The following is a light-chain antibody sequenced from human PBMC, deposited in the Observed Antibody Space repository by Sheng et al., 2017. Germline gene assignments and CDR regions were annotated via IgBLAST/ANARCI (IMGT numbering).Light chain of an antibody. V-gene: IGKV3-20*01. CDR1: QSVSTTS. CDR3: QQYGASPT. Sequence: ETVLTQSPDTLSLSPGERATLSCRASQSVSTTSLAWYQQKPGQAPRLLIYAASNRATGIPDRFSGSGSGTDFTLTISRLEPEDFAVYYCQQYGASPTFGQGTRLEIK. J-gene: IGKJ5*01. CDR2: AAS.